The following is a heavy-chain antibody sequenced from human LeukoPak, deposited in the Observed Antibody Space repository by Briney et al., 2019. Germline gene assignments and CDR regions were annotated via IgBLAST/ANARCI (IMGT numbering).Heavy chain of an antibody. Sequence: GASVKVSCKASGYTFTSYGISWVRQAPGQGLEWMGWISAYNGNTNYAQKFQGRVTMTRNTSISTAYMELSSLRSEDTAVYYCARRLRWKYYFDYWGQGTLVTVSS. V-gene: IGHV1-18*01. CDR3: ARRLRWKYYFDY. CDR1: GYTFTSYG. D-gene: IGHD4-17*01. J-gene: IGHJ4*02. CDR2: ISAYNGNT.